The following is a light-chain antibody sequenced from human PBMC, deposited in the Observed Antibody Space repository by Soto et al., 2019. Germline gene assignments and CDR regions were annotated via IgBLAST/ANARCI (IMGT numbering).Light chain of an antibody. V-gene: IGKV1-5*01. J-gene: IGKJ1*01. Sequence: IPLTQSPSTLSASLGARADLXCRASQSISSWLAWYQQKPGKAPKLLIYDASSLESGVPSRFSGSGSGTEFTLTISSLQPDDFATYYCQQYNSYSWTFGQGTKVDIK. CDR3: QQYNSYSWT. CDR2: DAS. CDR1: QSISSW.